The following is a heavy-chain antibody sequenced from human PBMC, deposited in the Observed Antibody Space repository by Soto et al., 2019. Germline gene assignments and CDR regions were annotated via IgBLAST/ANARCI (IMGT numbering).Heavy chain of an antibody. CDR3: VRDYDYDSSRNDAFDI. CDR1: GGSISSGGYY. J-gene: IGHJ3*02. D-gene: IGHD3-22*01. Sequence: QVQLQESGPGLVKPSQTLSLTCTVSGGSISSGGYYWSWIRHHPGKGLEWIGYIYSSGSTYYNPSLRSRVTISADTSKHQFSLKLSSVTAADTAVYYCVRDYDYDSSRNDAFDIWGQGTMVTVSS. CDR2: IYSSGST. V-gene: IGHV4-31*03.